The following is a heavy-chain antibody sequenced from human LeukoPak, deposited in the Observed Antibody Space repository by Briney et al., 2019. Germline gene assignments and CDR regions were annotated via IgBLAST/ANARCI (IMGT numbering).Heavy chain of an antibody. CDR2: FYYTGST. V-gene: IGHV4-59*01. Sequence: SETLSLTCTVSGDSIRSFFWSWVRQPPGKGLEWIGFFYYTGSTNYNPSLKSRVSISIDTSTNQLSLNLTSVTAADTAVYYCARLPSAGHGCFEDWGQGALITVSS. D-gene: IGHD4-17*01. J-gene: IGHJ4*02. CDR3: ARLPSAGHGCFED. CDR1: GDSIRSFF.